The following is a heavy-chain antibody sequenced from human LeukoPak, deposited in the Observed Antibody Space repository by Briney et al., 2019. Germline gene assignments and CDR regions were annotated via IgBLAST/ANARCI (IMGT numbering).Heavy chain of an antibody. J-gene: IGHJ4*02. D-gene: IGHD2-2*01. CDR3: ARVCCSSTSCYSPLLDY. CDR1: GFTFSSYS. CDR2: ISSSSSYI. V-gene: IGHV3-21*01. Sequence: PGGSLRLSCAASGFTFSSYSMNWVRQAPGKGLEWVSSISSSSSYIYYADSVKGRFTISRDNAKNSLYLQMNSLRAEDTAVYYCARVCCSSTSCYSPLLDYWGQGTLVTVSS.